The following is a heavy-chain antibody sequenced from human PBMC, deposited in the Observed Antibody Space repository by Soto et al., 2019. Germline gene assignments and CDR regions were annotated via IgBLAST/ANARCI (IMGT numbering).Heavy chain of an antibody. CDR3: ARERTVAGNDY. D-gene: IGHD6-19*01. CDR2: IIPINGIA. V-gene: IGHV1-3*01. J-gene: IGHJ4*02. CDR1: GYTFTNYA. Sequence: ASVKVSCKASGYTFTNYAMHWVRQAPGQRLEWMGRIIPINGIANYAQKFQGRVTMTRNTSISTAYMELSSLRSEDTAVYYCARERTVAGNDYWGQGTLVTVSS.